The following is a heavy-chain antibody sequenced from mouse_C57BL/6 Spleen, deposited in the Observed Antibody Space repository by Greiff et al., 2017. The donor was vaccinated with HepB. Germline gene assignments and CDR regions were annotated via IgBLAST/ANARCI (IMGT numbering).Heavy chain of an antibody. D-gene: IGHD2-3*01. CDR1: GYTFTSYW. CDR3: ARGGLYDGYCSCAY. CDR2: IHPNSGST. J-gene: IGHJ3*01. V-gene: IGHV1-64*01. Sequence: VQLQQSGAELVKPGASVKLSCKASGYTFTSYWMHWVKQRPGQGLEWIGMIHPNSGSTNYNEKFTSKATLTVDKSSSTAYMQLSSLTSEDSAVYYGARGGLYDGYCSCAYWGQGTLVTVSA.